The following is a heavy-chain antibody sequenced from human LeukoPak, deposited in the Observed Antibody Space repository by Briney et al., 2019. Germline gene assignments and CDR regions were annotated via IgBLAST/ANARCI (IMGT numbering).Heavy chain of an antibody. CDR2: ISGSGSTI. D-gene: IGHD3-10*02. CDR3: AELGITMIGGV. V-gene: IGHV3-48*03. Sequence: GGTLRLSCAASGFTFSSYGMSWVRQAPGKGLEWVSAISGSGSTIYYADSVKGRFTISRDNAKNSLYLQMNSVRAEDTAVYYCAELGITMIGGVWGKGTTVTISS. J-gene: IGHJ6*04. CDR1: GFTFSSYG.